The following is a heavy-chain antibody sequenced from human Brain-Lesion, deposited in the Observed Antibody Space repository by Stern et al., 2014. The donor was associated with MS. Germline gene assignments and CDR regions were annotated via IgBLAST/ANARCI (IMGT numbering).Heavy chain of an antibody. D-gene: IGHD2-2*01. CDR2: INPNSGGT. V-gene: IGHV1-2*04. Sequence: QVQLVQSGAEVKKPGASVRVSCEASGNSFTHFYLHWVRQAPGQGLEWMGWINPNSGGTKFSQKFQGWGTITRDTSMTTAYMEVTSLTSDDTAVYYCARGGRYYADYWGQGTLVTVSS. J-gene: IGHJ4*02. CDR1: GNSFTHFY. CDR3: ARGGRYYADY.